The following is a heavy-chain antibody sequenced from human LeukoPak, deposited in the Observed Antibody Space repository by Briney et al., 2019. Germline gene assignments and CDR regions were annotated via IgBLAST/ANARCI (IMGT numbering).Heavy chain of an antibody. CDR3: ARTVYGDPLSYFDY. D-gene: IGHD4-17*01. CDR2: IWYDGSNK. V-gene: IGHV3-33*01. Sequence: GGSLRLSCAASGFTFSSYGMHWVRQAPGKGLEWVAVIWYDGSNKYYADSVKGRFTISRDNSKNTLYLQMNSLRAEDTAVYYCARTVYGDPLSYFDYWGQGTLVTVSS. CDR1: GFTFSSYG. J-gene: IGHJ4*02.